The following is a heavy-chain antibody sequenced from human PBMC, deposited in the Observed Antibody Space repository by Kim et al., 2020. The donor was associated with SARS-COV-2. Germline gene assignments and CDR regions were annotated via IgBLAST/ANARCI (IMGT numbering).Heavy chain of an antibody. CDR2: IYYSGST. CDR1: GGSISSGDYY. J-gene: IGHJ4*02. V-gene: IGHV4-30-4*01. D-gene: IGHD3-3*01. Sequence: LSLTCTVSGGSISSGDYYWSWIRQPPGKGLEWIGYIYYSGSTYYNPSLKSRVTISVDTSKNQFSLKLSSVTAADTAVYYCARARATSITIFGVVIVHNFDYWGQGTLVTVSS. CDR3: ARARATSITIFGVVIVHNFDY.